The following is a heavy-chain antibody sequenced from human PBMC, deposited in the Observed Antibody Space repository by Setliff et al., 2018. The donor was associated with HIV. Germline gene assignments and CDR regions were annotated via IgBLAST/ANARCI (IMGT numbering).Heavy chain of an antibody. CDR3: ARHLSATGTFDY. CDR1: GYSFTSYW. D-gene: IGHD7-27*01. J-gene: IGHJ4*02. V-gene: IGHV5-51*01. CDR2: IYPGDSDT. Sequence: GESLKISCKGYGYSFTSYWIAWVRQMPGKGLEWMGIIYPGDSDTRYSPSFQGQVTISADRSVSTAYLQWSSLKAADTAMYYCARHLSATGTFDYWGQGTLVTVSS.